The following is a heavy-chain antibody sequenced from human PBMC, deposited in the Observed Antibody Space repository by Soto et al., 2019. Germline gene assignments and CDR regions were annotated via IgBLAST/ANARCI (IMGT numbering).Heavy chain of an antibody. CDR3: VARSTLFLASDAFDI. CDR1: GFTLTSSA. J-gene: IGHJ3*02. CDR2: IVVGRGNT. V-gene: IGHV1-58*01. Sequence: GASVKVSCKASGFTLTSSAVQWVRPARGQRLEWVGWIVVGRGNTHNAQKLQERVTLTRDMHTSTPYMELSSQRYQDTPGYKCVARSTLFLASDAFDIWGQGTMVTVSS. D-gene: IGHD2-21*01.